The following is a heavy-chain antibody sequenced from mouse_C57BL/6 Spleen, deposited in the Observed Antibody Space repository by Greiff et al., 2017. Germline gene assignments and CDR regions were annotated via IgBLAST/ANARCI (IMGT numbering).Heavy chain of an antibody. CDR1: GYAFSSSW. Sequence: VKLMESGPELVKPGASVKISCKASGYAFSSSWMNWVKQRPGKGLEWIGRIYPGDGDTNYNGKFKGKATLTADKSSSTAYMQLSSLTSEDSAVYFCARTGSSHGWYFDVWGTGTTVTVSS. J-gene: IGHJ1*03. CDR3: ARTGSSHGWYFDV. V-gene: IGHV1-82*01. D-gene: IGHD1-1*01. CDR2: IYPGDGDT.